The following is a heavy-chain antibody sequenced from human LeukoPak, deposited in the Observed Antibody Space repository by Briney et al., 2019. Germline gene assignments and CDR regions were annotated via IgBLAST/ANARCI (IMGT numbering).Heavy chain of an antibody. CDR1: RYTFTSYD. J-gene: IGHJ3*02. V-gene: IGHV1-8*01. CDR2: MNPNSGNT. CDR3: ARGPAVTMIVVVKDDAFDI. Sequence: ASVKVSCKASRYTFTSYDINWVRQATGQGLEWMGWMNPNSGNTGYAQKFQGRVTMTRNTSISTAYMELSSLRSEDTAVYYCARGPAVTMIVVVKDDAFDIWGQGKMVTVSS. D-gene: IGHD3-22*01.